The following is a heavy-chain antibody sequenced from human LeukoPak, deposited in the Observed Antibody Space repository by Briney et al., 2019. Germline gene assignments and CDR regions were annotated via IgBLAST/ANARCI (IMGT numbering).Heavy chain of an antibody. D-gene: IGHD6-13*01. V-gene: IGHV4-34*01. Sequence: SETLSLTCAVQRGSLSGSFWTWIRQPPGKGLEWIGEVNHSGTSNYSPSLKSRVTISVDTSKNQFSLKLTSVTAADTAVYYCARHGLVGAAAGTWGGGEDYWGQGTLVTVSS. CDR2: VNHSGTS. CDR1: RGSLSGSF. CDR3: ARHGLVGAAAGTWGGGEDY. J-gene: IGHJ4*02.